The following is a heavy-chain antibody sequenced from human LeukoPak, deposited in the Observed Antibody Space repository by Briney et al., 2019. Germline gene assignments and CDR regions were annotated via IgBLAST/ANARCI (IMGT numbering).Heavy chain of an antibody. Sequence: SVKVSCKASGGTFSSYAISWVRQAPGQGLEWMVGIIPIFGTANYAQKFQGRVTITADESTSTAYMELSSLRSEDTAVYYCAKYHTAAEYLQHWGQGTLVTVSS. CDR3: AKYHTAAEYLQH. J-gene: IGHJ1*01. CDR2: IIPIFGTA. D-gene: IGHD2-2*01. CDR1: GGTFSSYA. V-gene: IGHV1-69*13.